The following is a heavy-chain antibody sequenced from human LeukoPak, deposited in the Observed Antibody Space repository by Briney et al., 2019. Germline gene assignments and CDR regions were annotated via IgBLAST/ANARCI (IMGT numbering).Heavy chain of an antibody. D-gene: IGHD6-19*01. CDR1: GFTSSSYE. V-gene: IGHV3-48*03. CDR3: ARGQWLAFDY. Sequence: GGSLTLSCAVSGFTSSSYEMNWFRQAPGKGLEWVSYISSSGSTIYYADSVKGRFTISRDNAKNSLYLQMNSLRDEDTAVYYCARGQWLAFDYWGQGTLVTVSS. CDR2: ISSSGSTI. J-gene: IGHJ4*02.